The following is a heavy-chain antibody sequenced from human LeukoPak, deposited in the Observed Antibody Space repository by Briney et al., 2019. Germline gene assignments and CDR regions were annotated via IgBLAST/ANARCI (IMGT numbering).Heavy chain of an antibody. CDR2: IYTRGST. V-gene: IGHV4-61*02. CDR1: GGSISSGSYY. Sequence: SETLSLTCTVSGGSISSGSYYWSWIRQPAGKGLEWIGRIYTRGSTNYNPSLKSRVTISVDTSKNQFSLKLSSVTAADTAVYYCATGSREAHIVGATTGLWYWGQGTLVTVSS. J-gene: IGHJ4*02. D-gene: IGHD1-26*01. CDR3: ATGSREAHIVGATTGLWY.